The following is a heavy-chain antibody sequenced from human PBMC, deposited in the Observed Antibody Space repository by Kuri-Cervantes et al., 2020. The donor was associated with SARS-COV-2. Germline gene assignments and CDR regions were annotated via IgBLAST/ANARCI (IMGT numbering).Heavy chain of an antibody. CDR1: GDSFSSSSAA. Sequence: SETLSLTFAISGDSFSSSSAAWNCIRQSPSRGLEWLGRTYYRPKWYNDYAVSVKSRITINPDTSKNQFSLQLNSGAPEDTAVSYCARERYYNGSGSYSPNRFDPWAQGPL. CDR2: TYYRPKWYN. D-gene: IGHD3-10*01. V-gene: IGHV6-1*01. CDR3: ARERYYNGSGSYSPNRFDP. J-gene: IGHJ5*02.